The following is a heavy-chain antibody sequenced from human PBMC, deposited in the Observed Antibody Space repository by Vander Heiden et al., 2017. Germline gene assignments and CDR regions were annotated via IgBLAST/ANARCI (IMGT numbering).Heavy chain of an antibody. CDR2: INPTTGGA. V-gene: IGHV1-46*01. Sequence: QVQLVQSGPELKKPGDSVKISCEASGYSFTGYHIHWVRQAPGQGLEWMGIINPTTGGASYAQKCQGRVTMTRDTSAKTLYVDLTSLTSDDTAVYYCARGLFTSGFDYWGQGTLVTVSS. J-gene: IGHJ4*02. CDR1: GYSFTGYH. D-gene: IGHD6-19*01. CDR3: ARGLFTSGFDY.